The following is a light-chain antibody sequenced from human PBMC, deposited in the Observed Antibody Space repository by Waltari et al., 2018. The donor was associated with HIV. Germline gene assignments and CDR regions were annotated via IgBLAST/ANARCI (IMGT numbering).Light chain of an antibody. V-gene: IGLV1-51*01. CDR3: GTWDTSLDAGV. CDR1: RSNIGNNY. CDR2: DNK. J-gene: IGLJ3*02. Sequence: SVLTQPPSVSAAPGQKVTISCSGSRSNIGNNYVSWFQQLPGAAPRFLIYDNKQRPSGVPDRFSGSRSGTSATLGVSGLQPGDEADYYCGTWDTSLDAGVFGGGTKLTVL.